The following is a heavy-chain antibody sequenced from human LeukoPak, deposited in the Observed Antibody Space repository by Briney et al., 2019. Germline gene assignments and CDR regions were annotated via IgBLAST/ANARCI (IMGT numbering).Heavy chain of an antibody. CDR3: ARDRSSWYGGNWFDP. J-gene: IGHJ5*02. D-gene: IGHD6-13*01. V-gene: IGHV1-18*01. CDR1: GYTFTSYG. CDR2: ISAYNGNT. Sequence: GASVKVSCKASGYTFTSYGISWVRQAPGQGLEWMGWISAYNGNTNYAQKLQGRVTMTTDTFTSTAYMELRSLRSDDTAVYYCARDRSSWYGGNWFDPWGQGTLVTVSS.